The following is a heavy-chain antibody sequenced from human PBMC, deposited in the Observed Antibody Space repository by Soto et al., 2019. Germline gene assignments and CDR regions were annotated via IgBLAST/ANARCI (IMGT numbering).Heavy chain of an antibody. V-gene: IGHV1-69*02. CDR3: ARAGAVEMATSLYYFEY. J-gene: IGHJ4*02. CDR1: GGTFSSYT. D-gene: IGHD5-12*01. Sequence: QVQLVQSGAEVKKPGSSVKVSCKASGGTFSSYTISWVRQAPGQGLEWMGRIIPILGIANYAQKFQGRVTITADKSTSTAYMELSSLRSEDTAVYYCARAGAVEMATSLYYFEYWGQGTLVTVSS. CDR2: IIPILGIA.